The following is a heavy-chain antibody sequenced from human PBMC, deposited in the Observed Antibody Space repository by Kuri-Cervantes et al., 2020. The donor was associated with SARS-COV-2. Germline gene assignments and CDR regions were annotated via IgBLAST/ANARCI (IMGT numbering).Heavy chain of an antibody. D-gene: IGHD6-13*01. V-gene: IGHV1-46*01. CDR3: SAAGYSNTWSRDVDY. CDR2: INPSGGST. J-gene: IGHJ4*02. Sequence: ASVKVSCKASGYTFTSYYMHWVRQAPGQGLEWMGIINPSGGSTSYAQKFQDRVTMTTDTATSTAYMELRNLRSDDTALYYCSAAGYSNTWSRDVDYWGQGTLVTVSS. CDR1: GYTFTSYY.